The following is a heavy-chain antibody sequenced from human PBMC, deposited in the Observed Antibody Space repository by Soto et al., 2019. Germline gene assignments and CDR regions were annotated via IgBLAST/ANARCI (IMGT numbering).Heavy chain of an antibody. J-gene: IGHJ6*03. D-gene: IGHD6-6*01. Sequence: EVQLVESGGGLVQPGGSLRLSCAASGFTVSSNYMSWVRQAPGKGLEWVSVMYSGGSTYYADSVKGRFTISRHNSKKTLYLQMNSLRAEDTAVYYCARWASIAAYYYYYYMDVWGKGTTVTVSS. CDR3: ARWASIAAYYYYYYMDV. V-gene: IGHV3-53*04. CDR2: MYSGGST. CDR1: GFTVSSNY.